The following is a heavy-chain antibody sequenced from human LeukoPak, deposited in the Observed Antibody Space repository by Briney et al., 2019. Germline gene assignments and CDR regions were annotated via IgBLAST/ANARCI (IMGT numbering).Heavy chain of an antibody. CDR1: GFTFSSYA. CDR2: IGSSSSYI. CDR3: ARDLWIGTRDKDAFDI. V-gene: IGHV3-21*01. D-gene: IGHD3-3*01. Sequence: GGSLRLSCAASGFTFSSYAMSWVRQAPGKGLEWVSSIGSSSSYIYYADSVKGRFTISRDNAKNSLYLQMNSLRAEDTAVYYCARDLWIGTRDKDAFDIWGQGTMVTVSS. J-gene: IGHJ3*02.